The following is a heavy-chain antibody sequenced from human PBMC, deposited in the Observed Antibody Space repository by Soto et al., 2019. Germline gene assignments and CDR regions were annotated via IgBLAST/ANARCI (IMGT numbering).Heavy chain of an antibody. CDR1: GFTFSRHW. V-gene: IGHV3-74*01. CDR2: MNNDGSIT. Sequence: GGSLRLSCAASGFTFSRHWMHWVRQSPGKGLVWVSRMNNDGSITNYADCVEGRFTISRDNARNTLYLQMSSLTVEDTGVYYCIGSFPFWGQGTLVTVSS. CDR3: IGSFPF. J-gene: IGHJ1*01. D-gene: IGHD3-10*01.